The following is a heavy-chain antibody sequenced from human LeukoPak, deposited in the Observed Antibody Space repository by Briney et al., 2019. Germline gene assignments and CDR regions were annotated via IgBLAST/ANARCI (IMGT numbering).Heavy chain of an antibody. D-gene: IGHD2-2*01. Sequence: PSETLSLTCTVSGGSISTSSYHWGCIRQPPGKGLECIGAIYYTGRTYYKPSLNSRVSISVDPSKNQFSLKLRYVTGPDTAVYYCTRSGPPAGRPDAFDIWGQGTMATVSS. CDR2: IYYTGRT. CDR1: GGSISTSSYH. CDR3: TRSGPPAGRPDAFDI. J-gene: IGHJ3*02. V-gene: IGHV4-39*07.